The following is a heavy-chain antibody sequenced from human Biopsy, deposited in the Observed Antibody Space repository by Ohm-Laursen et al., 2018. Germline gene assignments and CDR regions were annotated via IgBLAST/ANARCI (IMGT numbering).Heavy chain of an antibody. V-gene: IGHV4-61*08. D-gene: IGHD3-3*01. Sequence: TLSLTCTVSGVSVTSRGYYWTWIRQPPGTGVEWIGHISYSGTTNYNPSLKSRVTISKDTSKNQFSLQVNSVTAADTAVYYCARTPRDSFWSGSYKRGLWFDPWGQGTLVIASS. CDR1: GVSVTSRGYY. CDR2: ISYSGTT. J-gene: IGHJ5*02. CDR3: ARTPRDSFWSGSYKRGLWFDP.